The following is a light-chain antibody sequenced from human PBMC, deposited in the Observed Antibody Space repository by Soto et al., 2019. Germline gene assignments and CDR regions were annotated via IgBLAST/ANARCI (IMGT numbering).Light chain of an antibody. Sequence: DIRMTQSPSSLSVSVGDGVTITCRASETINNYLNWYQQKPGRAPKLLIHAASTLQSGVPSRFSGSGSGTVFTLTISSLQPEDFATYSCQQSYTTPGTLGLGTRVEI. V-gene: IGKV1-39*01. CDR3: QQSYTTPGT. CDR1: ETINNY. CDR2: AAS. J-gene: IGKJ1*01.